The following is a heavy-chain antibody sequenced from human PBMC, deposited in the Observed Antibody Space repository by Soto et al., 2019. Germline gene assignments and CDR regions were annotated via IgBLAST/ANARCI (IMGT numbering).Heavy chain of an antibody. CDR1: GGSFRSYA. CDR3: AYSANHRYFFDS. Sequence: QVQLVQSGAEVKKPGSSVKVSCKASGGSFRSYAVNWVRQAPGQGLECLGGIIPIFGTPNYAEKFHGRVSITEDESTSTVYMDLISLTSEDTAEYYCAYSANHRYFFDSWGQGTLVTVSS. V-gene: IGHV1-69*12. D-gene: IGHD5-18*01. CDR2: IIPIFGTP. J-gene: IGHJ5*01.